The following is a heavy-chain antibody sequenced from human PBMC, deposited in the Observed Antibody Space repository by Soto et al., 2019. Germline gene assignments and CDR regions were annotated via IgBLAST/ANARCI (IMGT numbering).Heavy chain of an antibody. Sequence: PSDTLXLTCTVPGGSISSYYWSWIRQPPGKGLEWIGYIYYSGSTNYNPSLKSRVTISVDTSKNQFSLKLSSVTAADTAVYYCARSPLAARPYYFYYWGQGTLVTVCS. CDR2: IYYSGST. CDR1: GGSISSYY. D-gene: IGHD6-6*01. J-gene: IGHJ4*02. V-gene: IGHV4-59*01. CDR3: ARSPLAARPYYFYY.